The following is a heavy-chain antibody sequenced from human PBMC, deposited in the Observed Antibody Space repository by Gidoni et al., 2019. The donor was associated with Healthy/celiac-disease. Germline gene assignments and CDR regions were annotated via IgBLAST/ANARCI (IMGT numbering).Heavy chain of an antibody. D-gene: IGHD3-10*01. CDR3: ARGRGGINVLDY. J-gene: IGHJ4*02. CDR1: GGSFSGYY. CDR2: INHSGST. Sequence: QVQLQQWGAGLLKPSETLSLTCAVYGGSFSGYYWSWIRQPPGKGLEWIGEINHSGSTNYNPSLKSRVTISEDTSKNQFSLKLSSVTAADTAVYYCARGRGGINVLDYWGQGTLVTVSS. V-gene: IGHV4-34*01.